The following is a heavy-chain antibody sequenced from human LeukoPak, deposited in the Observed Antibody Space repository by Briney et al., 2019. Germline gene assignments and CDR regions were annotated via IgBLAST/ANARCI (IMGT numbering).Heavy chain of an antibody. CDR1: GFTFSSYA. J-gene: IGHJ4*02. D-gene: IGHD2-15*01. V-gene: IGHV3-23*01. Sequence: PGGSLRLSCAAYGFTFSSYAMSWVRQAPGKGLEGVSAISGSGGSTYYADSVKGRFTISRDNSKNTLYLQMTSLRAEDTAVYYCAKGRPPRVVVVAATLDGFDYWGQGTLVTVSS. CDR3: AKGRPPRVVVVAATLDGFDY. CDR2: ISGSGGST.